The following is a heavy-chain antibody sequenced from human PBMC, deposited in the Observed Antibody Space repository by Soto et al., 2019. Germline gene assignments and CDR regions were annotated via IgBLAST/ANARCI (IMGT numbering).Heavy chain of an antibody. J-gene: IGHJ4*02. Sequence: SETLSPTCTVSGGSIGSGGYYWSWIRQHPGKGLEWIGYIYYSGSTYYNPSLKSRVTISVDTSKNQFSLKLSSVTAADTAVYYCARRYGASFDYWGQGTLVTVSS. CDR1: GGSIGSGGYY. D-gene: IGHD4-17*01. CDR3: ARRYGASFDY. CDR2: IYYSGST. V-gene: IGHV4-61*08.